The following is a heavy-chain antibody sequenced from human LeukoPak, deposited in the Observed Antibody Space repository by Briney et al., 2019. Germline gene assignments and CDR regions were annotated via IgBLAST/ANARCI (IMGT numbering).Heavy chain of an antibody. CDR3: ARELFDFDY. Sequence: PGGSLRLSCAVSGFTFSNYAMTWVRQAPGKGLEWVSEITGSGNSTYYADSVKGRFTISRANPKNTLYLQMNSLRAEDTAVYYCARELFDFDYWGQGTLVTVSS. CDR2: ITGSGNST. J-gene: IGHJ4*02. V-gene: IGHV3-23*01. D-gene: IGHD3-10*01. CDR1: GFTFSNYA.